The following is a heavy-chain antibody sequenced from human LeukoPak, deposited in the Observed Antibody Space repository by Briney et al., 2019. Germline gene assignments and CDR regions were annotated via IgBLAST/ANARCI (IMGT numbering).Heavy chain of an antibody. CDR1: GYTFTEIV. V-gene: IGHV1-24*01. Sequence: ASVKVSCKVFGYTFTEIVVHWVRQPPGKGLEWMGGFDPGDGEIVYAQKFQGRVTMTEDTSTDTAYMELNSLRSEDTAVYFCAAGGDYTLLDYWGQGTLVTVSS. J-gene: IGHJ4*02. CDR2: FDPGDGEI. D-gene: IGHD2-21*01. CDR3: AAGGDYTLLDY.